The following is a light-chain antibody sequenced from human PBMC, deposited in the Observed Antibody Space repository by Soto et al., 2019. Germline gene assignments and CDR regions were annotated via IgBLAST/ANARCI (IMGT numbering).Light chain of an antibody. CDR2: SNT. V-gene: IGLV1-44*01. CDR3: AAWDDSLNALV. J-gene: IGLJ1*01. CDR1: SSNIGSNT. Sequence: SVLTQPPSASWTPGQRVTVSCSGSSSNIGSNTVSWYQQLPGTAPKLLIYSNTQRPSGVPDRFSGSKSDTSASLAISGLQSEDEADYCCAAWDDSLNALVFGTGTKGTVL.